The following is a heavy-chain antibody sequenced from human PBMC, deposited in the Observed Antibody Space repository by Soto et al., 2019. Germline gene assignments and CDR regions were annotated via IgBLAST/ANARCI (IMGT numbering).Heavy chain of an antibody. J-gene: IGHJ4*02. Sequence: QITLNEPAPTQVKPRQTLTLTCTFSGFSLTTSGVGVGWIRQSPGTAPEWLALIYWDDDKRYSPSLKSRLTITKDTSKNPVVLTMADLDPADTATYYCAHRVLRTVFGLVTTTAIYFDFWGQGTPVAVSS. V-gene: IGHV2-5*02. CDR2: IYWDDDK. CDR1: GFSLTTSGVG. D-gene: IGHD3-3*01. CDR3: AHRVLRTVFGLVTTTAIYFDF.